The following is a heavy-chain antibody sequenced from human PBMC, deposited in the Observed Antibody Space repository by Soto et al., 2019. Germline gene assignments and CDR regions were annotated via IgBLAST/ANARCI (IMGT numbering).Heavy chain of an antibody. V-gene: IGHV3-30-3*01. J-gene: IGHJ4*02. CDR3: AKDRYFDSYYLDS. Sequence: GGSLRLSCAASGYTFSRYAVHWVRQAPGKGLEWVTVMSYDGNQKHYADSVKGRFTVSRDDSENTVFLQMTSLRPEDTATYYCAKDRYFDSYYLDSWGQGTLVTVSS. CDR2: MSYDGNQK. D-gene: IGHD3-9*01. CDR1: GYTFSRYA.